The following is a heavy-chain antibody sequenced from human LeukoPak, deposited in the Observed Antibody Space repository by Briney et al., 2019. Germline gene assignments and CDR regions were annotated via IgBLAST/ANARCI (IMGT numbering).Heavy chain of an antibody. CDR1: GLIFSNAW. V-gene: IGHV3-15*01. Sequence: GGSLRLSCAASGLIFSNAWMSWVRQAPGKGLEWVGRIKSKTDGGTTDYAAAVKGRFTISRDDSKNTLYLQMNSLKTEDTAVYYCTTDQGTLWFGELFGPAIDYWGQGTLVTVSS. CDR2: IKSKTDGGTT. CDR3: TTDQGTLWFGELFGPAIDY. J-gene: IGHJ4*02. D-gene: IGHD3-10*01.